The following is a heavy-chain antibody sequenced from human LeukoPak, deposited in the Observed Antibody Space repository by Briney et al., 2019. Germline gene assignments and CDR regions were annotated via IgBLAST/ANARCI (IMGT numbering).Heavy chain of an antibody. D-gene: IGHD2-15*01. J-gene: IGHJ5*02. V-gene: IGHV1-2*02. CDR2: INPNSGGT. CDR3: ARALTGGSCSGGSCYWVAWFDP. CDR1: GYTFTGYY. Sequence: GASVKVSCKASGYTFTGYYMHWVRQAPGQGLEWMGWINPNSGGTNYAQKFQGRVTMTRDTSISTAYMELSRLRSDDTAVYYCARALTGGSCSGGSCYWVAWFDPWGQGTLVTVSS.